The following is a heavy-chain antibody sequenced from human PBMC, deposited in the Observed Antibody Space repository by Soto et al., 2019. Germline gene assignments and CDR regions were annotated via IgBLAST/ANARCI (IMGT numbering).Heavy chain of an antibody. D-gene: IGHD5-12*01. J-gene: IGHJ5*02. CDR2: INHSGST. CDR3: ARGSIVATINWFDP. V-gene: IGHV4-34*01. Sequence: SETLSLTCAVYGGSFSGYYWSWIRQPPGKGLEWIGEINHSGSTNYNPSLKSRVTISVDTSKNQFSLKLSSVTAADTAVYYCARGSIVATINWFDPWGQGTLVTVSS. CDR1: GGSFSGYY.